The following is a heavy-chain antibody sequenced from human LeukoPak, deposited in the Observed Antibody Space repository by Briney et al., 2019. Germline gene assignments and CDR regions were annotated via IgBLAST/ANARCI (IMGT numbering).Heavy chain of an antibody. Sequence: ASVKVSCKASGYTFTGYYIHWVRQAPGQGLEWMGWINPNSGGTNYAQKFQGRVTMTRDTSISTAYMELSSLRSEDTAVYYCARDGYTPKTGSDYYFDYWGQGTLVTVSS. CDR2: INPNSGGT. CDR3: ARDGYTPKTGSDYYFDY. CDR1: GYTFTGYY. J-gene: IGHJ4*02. V-gene: IGHV1-2*02. D-gene: IGHD5-24*01.